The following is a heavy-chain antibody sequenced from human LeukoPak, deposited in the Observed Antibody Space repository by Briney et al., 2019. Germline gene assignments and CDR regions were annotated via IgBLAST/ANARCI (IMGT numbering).Heavy chain of an antibody. CDR3: ARDFIAVAGTADY. J-gene: IGHJ4*02. D-gene: IGHD6-19*01. CDR2: INPNSGGT. Sequence: ASVKVSCKASGGTFSSYAISWVRQAPGQGLEWMGRINPNSGGTNYAQKFQGRVTMTRDTSISTAYMELSRLRSDDTAVYYCARDFIAVAGTADYWGQGTLVTVSS. CDR1: GGTFSSYA. V-gene: IGHV1-2*06.